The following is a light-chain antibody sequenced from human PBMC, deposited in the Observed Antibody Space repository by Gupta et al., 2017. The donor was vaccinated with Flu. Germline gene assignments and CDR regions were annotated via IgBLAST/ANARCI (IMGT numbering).Light chain of an antibody. V-gene: IGLV7-43*01. Sequence: QTVVTHEPSLTVSPRGTVPLTCAASAGAVTSVSYPNWFQQRPGQAPRPLIYSTNNKPAWTPARFSGSLLGGKAALTLSGVQAEDEADYYCLIYFGTTWLFGGGTKLTVL. CDR3: LIYFGTTWL. CDR2: STN. CDR1: AGAVTSVSY. J-gene: IGLJ3*02.